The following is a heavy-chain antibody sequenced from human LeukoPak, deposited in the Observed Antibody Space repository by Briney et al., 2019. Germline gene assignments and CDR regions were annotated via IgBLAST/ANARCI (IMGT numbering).Heavy chain of an antibody. CDR3: TRDTTLVRPIDY. J-gene: IGHJ4*02. V-gene: IGHV3-49*04. CDR1: GFTFGDYA. D-gene: IGHD6-13*01. CDR2: IRSKAYGGTT. Sequence: GGSLRLSCTASGFTFGDYAMSWVRQAPGKGLEWVGFIRSKAYGGTTEYAASVKGRFTISRDDSKSIAFLQMNSLKIEDTAAYYCTRDTTLVRPIDYWGQGTLVTVSS.